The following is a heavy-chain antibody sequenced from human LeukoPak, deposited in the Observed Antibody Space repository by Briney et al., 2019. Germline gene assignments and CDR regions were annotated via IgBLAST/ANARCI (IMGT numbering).Heavy chain of an antibody. V-gene: IGHV4-31*01. CDR3: ARDLSGYGASDY. J-gene: IGHJ4*02. Sequence: PSETLSLTCSVSGGSISSGAYYWSWIRQFPGRGLEWIAYIYHTGNTYYNPSLKSQLTISLDTSQNQFYLKLSSVTAADTAVYYCARDLSGYGASDYWGQGTLVTVSS. D-gene: IGHD3-22*01. CDR2: IYHTGNT. CDR1: GGSISSGAYY.